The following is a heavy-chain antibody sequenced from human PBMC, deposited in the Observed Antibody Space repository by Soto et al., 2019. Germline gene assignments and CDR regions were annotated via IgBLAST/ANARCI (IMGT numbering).Heavy chain of an antibody. CDR2: IIPIFGTA. CDR3: AREVVVAATGWFDP. CDR1: GGTFSSYA. J-gene: IGHJ5*02. Sequence: QVQLVQSGAEVKKPGSSVKVSCKASGGTFSSYAISWVRQAPGQGLEWMGGIIPIFGTANYAQKFQGRVTITADEPRSTAYMERSSLRSEDTAVYYCAREVVVAATGWFDPWGQGTLVTVSS. V-gene: IGHV1-69*12. D-gene: IGHD2-15*01.